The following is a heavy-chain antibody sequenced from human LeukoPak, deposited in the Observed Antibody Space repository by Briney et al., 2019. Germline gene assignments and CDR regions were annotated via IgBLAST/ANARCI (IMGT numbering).Heavy chain of an antibody. J-gene: IGHJ4*02. CDR1: GFTLRSYG. Sequence: GGSLGLSCAASGFTLRSYGMHWVRQSPGKGLLWVSHINHDGSLRDYADSVKGRFTISKDIAKNTVYLQMDSLGAEDTAVYYCTRDVFSLGDSWGQGTLVTVSS. D-gene: IGHD2/OR15-2a*01. CDR3: TRDVFSLGDS. V-gene: IGHV3-74*01. CDR2: INHDGSLR.